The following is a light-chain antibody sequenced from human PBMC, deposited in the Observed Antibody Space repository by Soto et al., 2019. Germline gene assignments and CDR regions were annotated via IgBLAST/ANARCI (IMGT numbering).Light chain of an antibody. CDR2: DDD. Sequence: QSVLTQPPSVSAAPGQKVTISCSGSSSNIGNHFVSWYQQVPGTAPTLLIYDDDKRPSGIPDRFSGSKSGTSATLGIPGLQSGDEADYYCGAWDGSLSTGVFGGGTKVTVL. CDR3: GAWDGSLSTGV. J-gene: IGLJ3*02. CDR1: SSNIGNHF. V-gene: IGLV1-51*01.